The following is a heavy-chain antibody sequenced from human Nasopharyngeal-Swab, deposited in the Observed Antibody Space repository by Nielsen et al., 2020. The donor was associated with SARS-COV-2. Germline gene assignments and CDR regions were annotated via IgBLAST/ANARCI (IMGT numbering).Heavy chain of an antibody. D-gene: IGHD6-19*01. Sequence: LSLTCAASGFPFSGSAMHWVRQASGKGLEWVGRIRSKANSYATAYAASVKGRFTISRDDSKNTAYLQMNSLKTEDTAVYYCTRLSVAEHWGQGTLVTVSS. J-gene: IGHJ1*01. CDR3: TRLSVAEH. V-gene: IGHV3-73*01. CDR2: IRSKANSYAT. CDR1: GFPFSGSA.